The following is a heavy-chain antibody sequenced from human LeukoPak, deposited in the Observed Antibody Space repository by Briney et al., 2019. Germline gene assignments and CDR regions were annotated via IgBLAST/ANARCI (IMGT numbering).Heavy chain of an antibody. CDR2: IYPGDSDT. D-gene: IGHD6-19*01. J-gene: IGHJ4*02. CDR3: ARRLKNSNGWTFDY. Sequence: GESLKISCKGSGYSFTIYWIGWVRQMPGKGLEWMGIIYPGDSDTRHSPSFQGQVTISADRSINTAYLQWSSLKASDTAIYYCARRLKNSNGWTFDYWGQGTLVTVSS. CDR1: GYSFTIYW. V-gene: IGHV5-51*01.